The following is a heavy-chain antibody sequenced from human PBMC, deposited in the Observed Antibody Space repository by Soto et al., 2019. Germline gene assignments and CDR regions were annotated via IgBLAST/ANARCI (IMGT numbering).Heavy chain of an antibody. J-gene: IGHJ4*02. Sequence: QVQLVQSGAEVKKPGASVKVSCRASGYTFTGYYMHWVRQAPGQGLEWMGWINPNSGGTNYAQNLQGWVAITRDTSISAAYMELSRLRSDDTAVYYCARTHCSSTRCYVGSWDYWGQGTLVTVSS. V-gene: IGHV1-2*04. CDR2: INPNSGGT. D-gene: IGHD2-2*01. CDR1: GYTFTGYY. CDR3: ARTHCSSTRCYVGSWDY.